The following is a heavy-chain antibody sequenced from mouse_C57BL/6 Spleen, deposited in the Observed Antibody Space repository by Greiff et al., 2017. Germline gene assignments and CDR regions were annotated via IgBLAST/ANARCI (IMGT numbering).Heavy chain of an antibody. V-gene: IGHV1-82*01. CDR3: ASPSQLRLRYYARDY. Sequence: QVQLQQSGPELVKPGASVKISCKASGYAFSSSWMNWVKQRPGKGLEWIGRIYPGDGDTNYNGKFKGKATLTADKSSSTAYMQLSSLTSEDSAVDFCASPSQLRLRYYARDYWGQGTSVTVSS. CDR2: IYPGDGDT. CDR1: GYAFSSSW. D-gene: IGHD3-2*02. J-gene: IGHJ4*01.